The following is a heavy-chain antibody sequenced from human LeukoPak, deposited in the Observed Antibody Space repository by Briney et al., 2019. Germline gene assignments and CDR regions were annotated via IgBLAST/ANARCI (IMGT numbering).Heavy chain of an antibody. Sequence: PGGSLRLSCAASGFTVSSNYMSWVRQAPGKGLEWVSVIYSDGSTYYADSVKGRFTISRDNSKNTLYLQMNSLRAEDTAVYYCAREAIVGASTSDYWGQGTLVTVSS. CDR1: GFTVSSNY. CDR2: IYSDGST. D-gene: IGHD1-26*01. CDR3: AREAIVGASTSDY. V-gene: IGHV3-66*02. J-gene: IGHJ4*02.